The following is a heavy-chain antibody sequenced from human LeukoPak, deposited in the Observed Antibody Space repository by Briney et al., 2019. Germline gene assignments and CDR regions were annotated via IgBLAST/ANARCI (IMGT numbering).Heavy chain of an antibody. CDR2: IYYSGST. V-gene: IGHV4-31*03. Sequence: PSQTLSLTCTVSGGSISSGGYYWSWIRQHPGKGLEWIGSIYYSGSTNYNPSLQGRVTISLDTSRYQFSLKLSSVTAADTAVYYCASGDNDPLFDYWGQGTLVTVSS. CDR3: ASGDNDPLFDY. D-gene: IGHD1-1*01. J-gene: IGHJ4*02. CDR1: GGSISSGGYY.